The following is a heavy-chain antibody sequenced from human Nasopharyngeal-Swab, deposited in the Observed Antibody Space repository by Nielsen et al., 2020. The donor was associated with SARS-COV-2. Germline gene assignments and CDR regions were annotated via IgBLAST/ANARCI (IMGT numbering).Heavy chain of an antibody. Sequence: WIRQPPGKGLEWIGEINHSGSTNYNPSLKSRVTILVDTSKNQFSLKLSSVTAADTAVYYCARGFRTPIVVVVAACCPAHGGHWFDPWGQGTLVTVSS. D-gene: IGHD2-15*01. CDR3: ARGFRTPIVVVVAACCPAHGGHWFDP. CDR2: INHSGST. J-gene: IGHJ5*02. V-gene: IGHV4-34*01.